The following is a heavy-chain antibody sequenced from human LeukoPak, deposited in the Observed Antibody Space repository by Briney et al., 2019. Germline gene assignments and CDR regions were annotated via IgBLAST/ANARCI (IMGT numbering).Heavy chain of an antibody. CDR2: IYYSGST. Sequence: SETLSLTCTVSGGSISSVGYYWSWIRQHPGKGLEWIGYIYYSGSTYYNPSLKSRVTISADTSKNQFSLKLSSVTAADTAVYYCARARSAAGNFDYWGQGTLVTVSS. J-gene: IGHJ4*02. V-gene: IGHV4-31*03. D-gene: IGHD6-13*01. CDR3: ARARSAAGNFDY. CDR1: GGSISSVGYY.